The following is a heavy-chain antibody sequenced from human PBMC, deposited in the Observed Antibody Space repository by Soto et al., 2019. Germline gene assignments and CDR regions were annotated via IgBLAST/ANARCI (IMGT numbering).Heavy chain of an antibody. V-gene: IGHV3-21*01. Sequence: XGSLRLSSVASGFTFRTYTMNWVRQAPGKGLEWVSGIRGFSPYTFYAESVKGRFTISRDNAKNSLYLQMNSLGVEDTAVYYCARDRGYDAHDYYYNAMDVWGQGATVTVSS. CDR2: IRGFSPYT. J-gene: IGHJ6*02. D-gene: IGHD2-15*01. CDR1: GFTFRTYT. CDR3: ARDRGYDAHDYYYNAMDV.